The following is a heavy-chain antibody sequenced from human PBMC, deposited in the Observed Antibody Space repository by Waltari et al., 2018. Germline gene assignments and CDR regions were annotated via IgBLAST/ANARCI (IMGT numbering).Heavy chain of an antibody. CDR2: ITHSGST. CDR1: GGSFRGYY. CDR3: ARGRVVVRGAYFPH. D-gene: IGHD3-22*01. J-gene: IGHJ1*01. V-gene: IGHV4-34*01. Sequence: QVQLQQWGAGLLKPSETLALSCAVDGGSFRGYYWSWLREPPGKGLEWIGEITHSGSTNYNQSLKSRVTISLDTSKNQFSLKLSSVTAADTAVYYCARGRVVVRGAYFPHWGQGTLVTVSS.